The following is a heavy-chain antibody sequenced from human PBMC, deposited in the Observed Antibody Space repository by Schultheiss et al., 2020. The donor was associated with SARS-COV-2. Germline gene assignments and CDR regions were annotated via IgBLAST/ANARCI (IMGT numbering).Heavy chain of an antibody. CDR2: IYFTGIT. CDR1: GSSITGFF. Sequence: SETLSLTCSVSGSSITGFFWTWIRQPPGKGLDPIGNIYFTGITKYNPSLKSRVTISIDTSKNQFSLKLGSVTAADTAVYFCARATRVESLFSVRGGSFDFWGQVTPVTVSS. D-gene: IGHD5-24*01. V-gene: IGHV4-59*01. CDR3: ARATRVESLFSVRGGSFDF. J-gene: IGHJ4*02.